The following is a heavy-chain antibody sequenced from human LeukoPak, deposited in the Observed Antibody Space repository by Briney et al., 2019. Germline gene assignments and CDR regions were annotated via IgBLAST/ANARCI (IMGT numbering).Heavy chain of an antibody. CDR3: ASPGTYYYDSCGYLRRGDDAFDI. D-gene: IGHD3-22*01. CDR2: IYSGGST. CDR1: GFTVSSNY. Sequence: PGGSLRLSCAASGFTVSSNYMSWVRQAPGKGLEWVSVIYSGGSTYYADSVKGRFTISRDNSKNTLSLQMNSLRAEDTAVYYCASPGTYYYDSCGYLRRGDDAFDIWGQGTMVTVSS. V-gene: IGHV3-66*02. J-gene: IGHJ3*02.